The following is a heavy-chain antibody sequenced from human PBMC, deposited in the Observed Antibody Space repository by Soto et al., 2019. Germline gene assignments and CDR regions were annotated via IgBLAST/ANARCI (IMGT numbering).Heavy chain of an antibody. CDR2: IYWDDDK. CDR3: AHIPGSGQLLYSYYYYMDV. CDR1: GFSLTTSGEA. V-gene: IGHV2-5*02. J-gene: IGHJ6*03. D-gene: IGHD3-10*01. Sequence: QITLKESGPTLVKPTQTLTLTCTFSGFSLTTSGEAVGWIRQPPGKALEWLALIYWDDDKRSSPSLKIRLSITKDTSKNQVVLTMTNMDPVDTATYYCAHIPGSGQLLYSYYYYMDVWGKGTTVTVSS.